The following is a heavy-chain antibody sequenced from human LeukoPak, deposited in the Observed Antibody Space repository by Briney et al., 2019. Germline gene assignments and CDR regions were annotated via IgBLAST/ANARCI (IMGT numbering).Heavy chain of an antibody. Sequence: SETLSLTCTVSGGSISSGSYYWSWIRQPAGKGLEWIGRIYTSGSTNYNPSLESRVTMSVDTSKDQFSLNLRSVTAADTAVYYCARSGWLQFDWFDPWGQGTLVIVSS. CDR2: IYTSGST. CDR1: GGSISSGSYY. CDR3: ARSGWLQFDWFDP. J-gene: IGHJ5*02. V-gene: IGHV4-61*02. D-gene: IGHD5-24*01.